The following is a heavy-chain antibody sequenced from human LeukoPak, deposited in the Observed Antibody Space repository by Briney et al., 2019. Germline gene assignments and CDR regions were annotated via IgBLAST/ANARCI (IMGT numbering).Heavy chain of an antibody. CDR1: GYSFTSYW. Sequence: GESLQISCMGSGYSFTSYWIGWVRQMHGKCLEWMGIIYPGDSDTRYSPCFQGQVTISADKSISTAYLQWSSLKASDTAMYYCARFSSGPGHFDYWGQGTLVTVSS. CDR2: IYPGDSDT. CDR3: ARFSSGPGHFDY. D-gene: IGHD3-22*01. J-gene: IGHJ4*02. V-gene: IGHV5-51*01.